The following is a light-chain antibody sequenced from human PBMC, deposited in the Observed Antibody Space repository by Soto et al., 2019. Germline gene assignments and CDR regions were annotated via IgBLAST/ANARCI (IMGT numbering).Light chain of an antibody. Sequence: QSALTQPPSASGSPGQSVTISCTGTSSDVGGYNYVSWYQHHPGKAPKLMIYEVSKRPSGVPDRFSGSKSGTSASLAISGLQSEDEADYYCAAWDDSLNGVAFGGGTKLTVL. CDR3: AAWDDSLNGVA. V-gene: IGLV2-8*01. CDR1: SSDVGGYNY. J-gene: IGLJ2*01. CDR2: EVS.